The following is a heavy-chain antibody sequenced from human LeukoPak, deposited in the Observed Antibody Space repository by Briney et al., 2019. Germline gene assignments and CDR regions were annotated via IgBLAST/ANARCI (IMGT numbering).Heavy chain of an antibody. D-gene: IGHD6-6*01. CDR2: INPNSGGT. J-gene: IGHJ4*02. CDR1: GYTFTGYY. V-gene: IGHV1-2*02. Sequence: VASVKVSCKASGYTFTGYYMHWVRQAPGQGLEWMGWINPNSGGTNYAQKFQGRVTMTRDTSISTAYMELSGLRSDDTAVYYCARLITDSSSTNLDYWGQGTLVTVSS. CDR3: ARLITDSSSTNLDY.